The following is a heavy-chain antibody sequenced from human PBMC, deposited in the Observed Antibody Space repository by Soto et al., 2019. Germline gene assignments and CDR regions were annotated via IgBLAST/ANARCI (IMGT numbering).Heavy chain of an antibody. CDR3: ASLATEQFDY. J-gene: IGHJ4*02. V-gene: IGHV4-59*01. CDR1: GFSISSYY. Sequence: SETLSLTCTVSGFSISSYYWSWIRQPPGKGLEWIGDIYYSGSTNYNPSLKSRVNISVDRSKKQFSMKLSSVTAADTAVYYCASLATEQFDYWGQGTLVPVPS. CDR2: IYYSGST.